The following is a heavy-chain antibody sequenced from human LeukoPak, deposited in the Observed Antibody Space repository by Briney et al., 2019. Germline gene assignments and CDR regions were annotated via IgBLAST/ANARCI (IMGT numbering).Heavy chain of an antibody. Sequence: GGSLRLSCAASGFTFSNYWMHWVRQAPGKGLEWVSCISSSSSYIYYADSVKGRFTISRDNAKNSLYLQMNSLRAEDTAVYYCATSPVYSYGHPYYFDYWGQGTLVTVSS. CDR2: ISSSSSYI. CDR1: GFTFSNYW. D-gene: IGHD5-18*01. J-gene: IGHJ4*02. V-gene: IGHV3-21*01. CDR3: ATSPVYSYGHPYYFDY.